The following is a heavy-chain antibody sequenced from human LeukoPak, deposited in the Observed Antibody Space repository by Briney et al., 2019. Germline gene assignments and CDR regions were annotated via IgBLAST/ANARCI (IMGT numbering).Heavy chain of an antibody. CDR1: GGSSSSNY. CDR2: IYNSGST. CDR3: ARTNAFDI. V-gene: IGHV4-59*01. Sequence: SETLSLTCTVSGGSSSSNYWNWIRQPPGKGLEWIGFIYNSGSTNYNPSLKSRVTISVDTSKNQFSLKLSSVTAADTAVYYCARTNAFDIWGQGTMVTVSS. J-gene: IGHJ3*02.